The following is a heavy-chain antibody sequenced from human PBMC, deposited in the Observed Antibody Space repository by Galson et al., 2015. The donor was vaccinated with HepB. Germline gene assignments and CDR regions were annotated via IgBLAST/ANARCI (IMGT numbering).Heavy chain of an antibody. J-gene: IGHJ4*02. CDR2: ISGSGGST. Sequence: SCKASGGTFSSYAMSWVRQAPGKGLEWVSAISGSGGSTYYEDSVKGRFTISRDNSKNTLYLQMNSLRAEDTAVYYCAKEGSSGWYGESRFDYWGQGSLVTVSS. CDR1: GGTFSSYA. D-gene: IGHD6-19*01. CDR3: AKEGSSGWYGESRFDY. V-gene: IGHV3-23*01.